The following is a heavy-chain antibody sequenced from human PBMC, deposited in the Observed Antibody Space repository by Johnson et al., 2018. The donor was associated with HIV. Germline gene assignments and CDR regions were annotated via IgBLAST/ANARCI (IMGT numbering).Heavy chain of an antibody. V-gene: IGHV3-7*01. CDR2: IKQDGSEK. D-gene: IGHD2-21*02. J-gene: IGHJ3*02. Sequence: EVQLVESGGGLVQPGGSLRLSCAASGFTFSSYAMSWVRQAPGKGLEWVANIKQDGSEKYYVDSVKGRFTISRDNAKNSLYLQMNSLRAEDTAVFYCARDRSKLLYPFYAFDIWGQGTMVTVSS. CDR3: ARDRSKLLYPFYAFDI. CDR1: GFTFSSYA.